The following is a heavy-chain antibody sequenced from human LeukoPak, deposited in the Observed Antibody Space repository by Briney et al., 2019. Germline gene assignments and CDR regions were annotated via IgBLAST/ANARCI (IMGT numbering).Heavy chain of an antibody. CDR3: ARVTTGGYYNC. CDR1: GVSISSGTYY. D-gene: IGHD3-22*01. CDR2: IYTTGST. V-gene: IGHV4-61*02. J-gene: IGHJ4*02. Sequence: SETLSLTCTVSGVSISSGTYYWTWIRQPAGKGLEWIGRIYTTGSTNYNPSLKSRVTMSTDTSKNQFSLKLSSVTAADTAVYYCARVTTGGYYNCWGQGTLVTVSS.